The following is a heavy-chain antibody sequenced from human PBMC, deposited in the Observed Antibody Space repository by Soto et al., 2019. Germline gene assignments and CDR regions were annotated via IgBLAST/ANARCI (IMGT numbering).Heavy chain of an antibody. Sequence: QLQLQEPGPRLVKPSETLSLTCRVSGGSIITDTYKCGWVRQSPVMGLEWLGSVFYSGSYSYNPSLNGRITFSVDTSKNQFSLMLTSVTAADAAVYYCVSGKGYYGFHDVWGQGALVAVSS. J-gene: IGHJ4*02. CDR3: VSGKGYYGFHDV. CDR2: VFYSGSY. V-gene: IGHV4-39*01. CDR1: GGSIITDTYK. D-gene: IGHD3-3*01.